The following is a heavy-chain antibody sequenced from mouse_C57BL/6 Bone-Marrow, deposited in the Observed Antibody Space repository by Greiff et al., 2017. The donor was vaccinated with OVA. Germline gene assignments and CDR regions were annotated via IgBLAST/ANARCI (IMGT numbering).Heavy chain of an antibody. V-gene: IGHV14-4*01. J-gene: IGHJ1*03. CDR1: GFNIKDDY. D-gene: IGHD2-1*01. CDR3: TTRNGWYFDV. CDR2: IDPENGDT. Sequence: VPLQQSGAELVRPGASVKLSCTASGFNIKDDYMHWVKQRPEQGLEWIGWIDPENGDTEYASKFQGKATITADTSSNTAYLQLSSLTSEDTAVYYCTTRNGWYFDVWGTGTTVTVSS.